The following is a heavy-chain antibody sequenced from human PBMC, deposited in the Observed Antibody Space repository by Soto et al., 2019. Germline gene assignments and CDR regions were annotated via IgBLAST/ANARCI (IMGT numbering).Heavy chain of an antibody. CDR1: GYSFTNYY. V-gene: IGHV1-46*01. CDR3: ARDPGIAVADSDPYYYGMDV. CDR2: INPIGGTT. J-gene: IGHJ6*02. D-gene: IGHD6-19*01. Sequence: ASVKVSCKASGYSFTNYYMHWVRQAPGQGLEWMGLINPIGGTTTYAHNFRGRVTMTRDTSTNTIYMELSSLTSEDTAVYYCARDPGIAVADSDPYYYGMDVWGLGTTVTVSS.